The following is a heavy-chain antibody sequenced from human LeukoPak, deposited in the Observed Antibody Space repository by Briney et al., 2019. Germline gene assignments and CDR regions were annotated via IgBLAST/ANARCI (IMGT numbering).Heavy chain of an antibody. D-gene: IGHD1-26*01. Sequence: PGGSLRLSCAASGFTFSSYWMQWVRQAPGKGLVWVSRIYSDGSSYTADSVKGRFTISRDNAKDTLYLQMNSLRVEDTAVYYCARGGGIYGLWDYWGQGTLVTVSS. J-gene: IGHJ4*02. CDR1: GFTFSSYW. V-gene: IGHV3-74*03. CDR3: ARGGGIYGLWDY. CDR2: IYSDGSSY.